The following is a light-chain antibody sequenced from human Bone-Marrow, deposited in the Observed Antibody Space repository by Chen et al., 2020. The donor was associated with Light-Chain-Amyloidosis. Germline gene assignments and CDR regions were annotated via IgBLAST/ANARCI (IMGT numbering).Light chain of an antibody. V-gene: IGLV1-51*02. CDR3: ATWDSGLTVWM. CDR2: ENN. J-gene: IGLJ3*02. Sequence: QSVLTQPPSVSAAPGQKVTISCSGSNSNIGINYVSWYQQLPGTSPKLLIYENNQRPSEIPDRFSGSKSGTSATLGVAGLQTGDEADYYGATWDSGLTVWMFGGGTKLTVL. CDR1: NSNIGINY.